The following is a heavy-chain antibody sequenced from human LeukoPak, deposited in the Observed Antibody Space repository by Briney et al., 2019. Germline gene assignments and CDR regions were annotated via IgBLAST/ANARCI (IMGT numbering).Heavy chain of an antibody. CDR2: ISGSGGST. CDR3: AKDRTQITMVRGVNFYLDYYGMDV. D-gene: IGHD3-10*01. Sequence: PGGSLRLSCAASGFTFSSYAMSWVRQAPGKGLEWVSAISGSGGSTYYADSVKGWFTISRDNSKNTLYLQMNSLRAEDTAVYYCAKDRTQITMVRGVNFYLDYYGMDVWGQGTAVTVSS. V-gene: IGHV3-23*01. CDR1: GFTFSSYA. J-gene: IGHJ6*02.